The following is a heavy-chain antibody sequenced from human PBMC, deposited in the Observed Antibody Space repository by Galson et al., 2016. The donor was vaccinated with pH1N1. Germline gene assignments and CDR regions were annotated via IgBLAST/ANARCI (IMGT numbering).Heavy chain of an antibody. CDR2: ITSNSFHI. CDR1: GFTFTAYS. CDR3: ARDPGRPRLFYMDV. J-gene: IGHJ6*03. V-gene: IGHV3-21*01. D-gene: IGHD1-26*01. Sequence: SLRLSCAASGFTFTAYSMNWVRQAPGKGLGWVASITSNSFHIYYTDSVRGRFTISRDNAKNSLYLHMNSLSAEDTAVYYCARDPGRPRLFYMDVWGKGTTVAVS.